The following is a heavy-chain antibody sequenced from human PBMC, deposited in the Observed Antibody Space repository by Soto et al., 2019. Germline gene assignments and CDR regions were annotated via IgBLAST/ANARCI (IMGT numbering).Heavy chain of an antibody. J-gene: IGHJ4*02. CDR3: ARDKITGLFDY. CDR2: INHSGST. CDR1: CGAFKGYY. Sequence: QGPLQPGGGGMFKPSGNPSLTLAVYCGAFKGYYWDWIRQPPGTGLGWIGEINHSGSTNYNPSLKSRVTISVDTSKNQFSLKLTSVTAADTAVYYCARDKITGLFDYWGQGTLVTVSS. V-gene: IGHV4-34*01. D-gene: IGHD2-8*02.